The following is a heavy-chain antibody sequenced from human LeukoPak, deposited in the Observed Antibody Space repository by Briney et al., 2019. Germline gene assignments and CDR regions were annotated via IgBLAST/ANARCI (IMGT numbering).Heavy chain of an antibody. V-gene: IGHV4-39*07. J-gene: IGHJ3*02. CDR1: GVSISSSSYY. CDR2: IYYSGST. D-gene: IGHD3-22*01. Sequence: PSETLSLTCTVSGVSISSSSYYWGWIRQPPGKGLEWIGSIYYSGSTYYNPSLKSRITISVDTSKNQFSLKLSSVTAADTAVYFCARGPYSYDSSGAFDIWGQGTMVTVSS. CDR3: ARGPYSYDSSGAFDI.